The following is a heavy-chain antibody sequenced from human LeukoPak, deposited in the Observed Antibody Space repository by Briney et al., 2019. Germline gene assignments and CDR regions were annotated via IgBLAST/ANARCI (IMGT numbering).Heavy chain of an antibody. CDR3: AKGVGDAFDI. V-gene: IGHV3-21*04. D-gene: IGHD1-26*01. CDR1: GFTFSSYS. Sequence: PGGSLRLSCAASGFTFSSYSMNWVRQAPGKGLEWVSSISSSSSYIYYADSVKGRFTISRDNSKNTLYLQMNSLRAEDTAVYYCAKGVGDAFDIWGQGTMVTVSS. CDR2: ISSSSSYI. J-gene: IGHJ3*02.